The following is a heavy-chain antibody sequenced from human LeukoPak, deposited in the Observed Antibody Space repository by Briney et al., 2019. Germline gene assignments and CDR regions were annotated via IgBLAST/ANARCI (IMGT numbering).Heavy chain of an antibody. D-gene: IGHD3-3*01. CDR1: GFSFSSHG. Sequence: SGGSLRLSCAASGFSFSSHGMHWVRQAPGKGLEWVAFIRYDEDDKYYADSVKGRFTISRDFSKNTLYLQMNRLRAEDTAVYFCAKSAAAYYDLLSGYDAFDIWGQGTTVTVSS. V-gene: IGHV3-30*02. CDR2: IRYDEDDK. CDR3: AKSAAAYYDLLSGYDAFDI. J-gene: IGHJ3*02.